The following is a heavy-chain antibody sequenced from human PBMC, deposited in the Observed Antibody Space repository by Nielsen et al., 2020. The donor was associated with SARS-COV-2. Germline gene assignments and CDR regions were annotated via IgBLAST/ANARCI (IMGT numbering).Heavy chain of an antibody. CDR3: ARDQVTNGMDV. V-gene: IGHV4-4*02. D-gene: IGHD2-2*01. J-gene: IGHJ6*02. CDR1: GFTFKNYA. Sequence: GSLRLSCAASGFTFKNYAMSWVRQPPGKGLEWIGEIYHSGSTNYNPSLKSRVTISVDTSKNQFSLKLSSVTAADTAVYYCARDQVTNGMDVWGQGTTVTVSS. CDR2: IYHSGST.